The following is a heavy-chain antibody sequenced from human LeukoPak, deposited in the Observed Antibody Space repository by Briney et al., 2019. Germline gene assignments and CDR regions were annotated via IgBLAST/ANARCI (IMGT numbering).Heavy chain of an antibody. D-gene: IGHD4-17*01. V-gene: IGHV3-66*01. CDR3: VRDPPHGDSRR. Sequence: GGSLRLSCAASEFMLTNYAMHWVRQAPGKGLEWVSIIETGGTTYYRDSVKGRFTISRDDSKNTLYLQMNILRAEDTAVYYCVRDPPHGDSRRGDQGTLVTVSS. CDR2: IETGGTT. J-gene: IGHJ4*02. CDR1: EFMLTNYA.